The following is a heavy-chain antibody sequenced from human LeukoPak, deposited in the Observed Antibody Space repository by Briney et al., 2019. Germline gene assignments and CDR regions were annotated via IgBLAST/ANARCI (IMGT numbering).Heavy chain of an antibody. CDR1: GFTFSRYS. CDR3: ARDSNYGGNPYYFDY. D-gene: IGHD4-23*01. CDR2: ISSSSSYI. V-gene: IGHV3-21*01. Sequence: GGSLRLSCVASGFTFSRYSMNWVRQAPGKGLEWVSSISSSSSYIYYADSVKGRFTISRDNAKNSLYLQMNSLRAEDTAVYYCARDSNYGGNPYYFDYWGQGTLVTVSS. J-gene: IGHJ4*02.